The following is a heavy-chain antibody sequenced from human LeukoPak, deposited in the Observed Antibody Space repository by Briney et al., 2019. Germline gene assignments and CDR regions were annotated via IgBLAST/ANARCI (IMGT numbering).Heavy chain of an antibody. D-gene: IGHD3-10*01. V-gene: IGHV1-2*02. CDR2: INPNSGGT. Sequence: ASVKVSCKASGYTFTGYYIHWVRQAPGQGLEWMGWINPNSGGTNYAQKFQGRVTMTRDTSISTAYMELSRLRSDDTAVYYCARGRHYYGSGSYLVWGQGTLVTVSS. CDR3: ARGRHYYGSGSYLV. J-gene: IGHJ4*02. CDR1: GYTFTGYY.